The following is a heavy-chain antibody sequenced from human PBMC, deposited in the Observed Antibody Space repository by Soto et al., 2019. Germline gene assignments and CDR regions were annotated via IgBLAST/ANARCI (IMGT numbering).Heavy chain of an antibody. CDR1: GGSISSGGYY. Sequence: SETLSLTCTVSGGSISSGGYYWSWIRQHPGKGLEWIGYIYYSGSTYYNPSLKSRVTISVDTSKNQFSLKLSSVTAADTAVYYCARDRGAGAYMDVWGKGTTVTVSS. J-gene: IGHJ6*03. CDR2: IYYSGST. CDR3: ARDRGAGAYMDV. V-gene: IGHV4-31*03. D-gene: IGHD3-10*01.